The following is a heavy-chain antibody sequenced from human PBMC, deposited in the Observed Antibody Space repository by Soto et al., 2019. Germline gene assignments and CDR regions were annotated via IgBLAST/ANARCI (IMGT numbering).Heavy chain of an antibody. CDR2: IHYSGST. CDR1: GDSISITSYY. J-gene: IGHJ4*02. D-gene: IGHD2-15*01. Sequence: QLQLQESGPGLVKPSETLSLTCTVSGDSISITSYYWGWVRQPPGKGLEWIGSIHYSGSTHYNPCLQSRVTISGDASKKQFSLKLRSVTAADTAVYYCASTKDETLYFDYWGQGTLVTVSS. CDR3: ASTKDETLYFDY. V-gene: IGHV4-39*01.